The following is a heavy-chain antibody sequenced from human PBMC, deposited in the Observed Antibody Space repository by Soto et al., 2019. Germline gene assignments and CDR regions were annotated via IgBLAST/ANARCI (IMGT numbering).Heavy chain of an antibody. D-gene: IGHD6-6*01. J-gene: IGHJ4*02. CDR2: ISSSSSYI. V-gene: IGHV3-21*01. CDR1: GFTFSSYS. Sequence: PGGSLRLSCSASGFTFSSYSLNWVRQAAWKWLEWVSSISSSSSYIYYADSVKGRFTTSRDNAKNSLYLQMNSLRAEDTAVYYCEREASGKSSSSLNYRRKGTLVT. CDR3: EREASGKSSSSLNY.